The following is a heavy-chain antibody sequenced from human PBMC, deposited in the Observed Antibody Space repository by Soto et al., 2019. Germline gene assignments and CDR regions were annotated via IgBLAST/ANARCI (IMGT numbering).Heavy chain of an antibody. Sequence: QVRLVQSGAEVKKPGASVKVSCKASGYTFTDYYMHWVRQAPGQGLEWMGWINPNSGATDSAQKVQGRATMTWDTSITSAYLDLSSLTSDDTAVYFCARESPIVGHHCFDYWGQGTLVTVAA. CDR1: GYTFTDYY. CDR2: INPNSGAT. D-gene: IGHD1-26*01. J-gene: IGHJ4*02. V-gene: IGHV1-2*02. CDR3: ARESPIVGHHCFDY.